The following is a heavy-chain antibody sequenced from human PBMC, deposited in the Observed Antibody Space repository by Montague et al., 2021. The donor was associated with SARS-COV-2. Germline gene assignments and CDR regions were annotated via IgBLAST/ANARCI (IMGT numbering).Heavy chain of an antibody. V-gene: IGHV4-34*01. Sequence: SETVSLTCAVYGGSFSGYYWSWIRQPPGKGLGWIGEINHSGSTNXNPSLKSRVTISVDTSKNQFSLKLSSVTAADTAVYYCTREGYQVLWSDYYYYGMDVWGQGTTVTVSS. CDR1: GGSFSGYY. CDR3: TREGYQVLWSDYYYYGMDV. D-gene: IGHD2-2*01. J-gene: IGHJ6*02. CDR2: INHSGST.